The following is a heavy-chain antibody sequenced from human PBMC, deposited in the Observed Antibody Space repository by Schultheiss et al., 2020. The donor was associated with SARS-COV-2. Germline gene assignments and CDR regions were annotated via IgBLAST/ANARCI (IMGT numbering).Heavy chain of an antibody. CDR1: GGSISSSSYY. CDR2: IYYSGST. D-gene: IGHD3-10*01. Sequence: SETLSLTCTVSGGSISSSSYYWSWIRQHPGKGLEWIGYIYYSGSTYYNPSLKSRVTMSVDMTKNQFSLKLFSVTAADTAVYYCARNYYASGSMDYWGQGTRVTVSS. V-gene: IGHV4-61*05. CDR3: ARNYYASGSMDY. J-gene: IGHJ4*02.